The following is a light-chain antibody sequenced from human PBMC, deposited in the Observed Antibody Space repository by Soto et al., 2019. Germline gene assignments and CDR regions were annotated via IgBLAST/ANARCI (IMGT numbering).Light chain of an antibody. CDR2: DAS. CDR3: QQYKNWPPGT. Sequence: EIVMTQSPATLSVSPGEGATLSCRASQSISRNLAWYQQNHGQAPRLLIYDASTRATGIAARFSGSGSGTEFTLTISSLQSEDFEGNYCQQYKNWPPGTFGQGTKVDIK. V-gene: IGKV3-15*01. J-gene: IGKJ1*01. CDR1: QSISRN.